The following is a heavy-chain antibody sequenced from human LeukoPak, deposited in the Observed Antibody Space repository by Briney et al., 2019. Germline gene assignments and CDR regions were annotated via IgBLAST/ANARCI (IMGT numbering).Heavy chain of an antibody. CDR1: GGSISSGSYY. CDR3: AGESRWFGEYSQPYNWFDP. CDR2: IYTSGST. V-gene: IGHV4-61*02. D-gene: IGHD3-10*01. Sequence: ASQTLSLTCTVSGGSISSGSYYWSWIRQPAGKGLEWIGRIYTSGSTNYNPSLKSRVTISVDTSKNQFSLKLSSVTAADTAVYYCAGESRWFGEYSQPYNWFDPWGQGTLVTVSS. J-gene: IGHJ5*02.